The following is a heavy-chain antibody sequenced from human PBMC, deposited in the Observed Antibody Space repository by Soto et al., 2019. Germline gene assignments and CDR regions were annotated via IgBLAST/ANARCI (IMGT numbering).Heavy chain of an antibody. CDR1: GGSISSYY. V-gene: IGHV4-59*01. J-gene: IGHJ5*02. D-gene: IGHD4-17*01. Sequence: TLSLTCTVSGGSISSYYWSWIRQPPGKGLEWIGYIYYSGSTNYNPSLKSRVTISVDTSKNQFSLKLSSVTAADTAVYYCARLSTPLIWFDPWGQGTLVTVSS. CDR3: ARLSTPLIWFDP. CDR2: IYYSGST.